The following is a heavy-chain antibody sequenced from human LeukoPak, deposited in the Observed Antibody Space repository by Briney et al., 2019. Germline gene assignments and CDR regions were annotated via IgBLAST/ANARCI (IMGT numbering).Heavy chain of an antibody. D-gene: IGHD6-13*01. V-gene: IGHV3-66*01. Sequence: GGSLRLSCAASGFTVSSNYMSWVRQAPGKGLEWVSVIYSGGSTYYADSVKGRFTISRDNSKNTLYLQMNSLRAEDTAVYYCARAAAGPPSIPFRPVWGQGTTVTVSS. CDR1: GFTVSSNY. CDR2: IYSGGST. CDR3: ARAAAGPPSIPFRPV. J-gene: IGHJ6*02.